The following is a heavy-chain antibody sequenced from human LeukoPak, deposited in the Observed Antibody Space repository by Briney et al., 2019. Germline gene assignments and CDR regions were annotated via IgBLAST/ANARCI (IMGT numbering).Heavy chain of an antibody. V-gene: IGHV4-59*08. CDR2: IYYSGST. CDR1: GGSISSYY. Sequence: KPSETLSLTCTVSGGSISSYYWSWIRQPPGKGLEWIGYIYYSGSTNYNPSLKSRVTISVDTSKHQFSLKLSSVTAAHPAVYYCARQGDLRADFDYWGEGTLVTVSS. CDR3: ARQGDLRADFDY. D-gene: IGHD2-21*02. J-gene: IGHJ4*02.